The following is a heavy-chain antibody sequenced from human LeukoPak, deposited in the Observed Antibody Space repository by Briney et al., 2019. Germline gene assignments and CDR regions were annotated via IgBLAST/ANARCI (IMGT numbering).Heavy chain of an antibody. CDR1: GFTFSNYW. D-gene: IGHD3-16*01. J-gene: IGHJ4*02. Sequence: GGSLRLSCAASGFTFSNYWMSWVRQAPGKGLEWVANIKQDGSEKYYVDSVKGLFTISRDNAKNSLYLQMNSLRPDDTAVYYCARGGRAYGDWGQGTLVTVSS. CDR2: IKQDGSEK. V-gene: IGHV3-7*04. CDR3: ARGGRAYGD.